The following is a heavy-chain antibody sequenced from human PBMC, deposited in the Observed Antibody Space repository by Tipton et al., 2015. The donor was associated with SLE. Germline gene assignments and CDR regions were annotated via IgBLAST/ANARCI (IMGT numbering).Heavy chain of an antibody. V-gene: IGHV4-59*12. Sequence: TLSLTCTVSGGSISSYYWSWIRQPPGKGLEWIGYIYYSGSTNYNPSPKSRVTISVDTSKNQFSLKLSSVTAADTAVYYCARDTGSDGYYYGMDVWGQGTTVTVSS. CDR3: ARDTGSDGYYYGMDV. CDR2: IYYSGST. CDR1: GGSISSYY. J-gene: IGHJ6*02. D-gene: IGHD4-17*01.